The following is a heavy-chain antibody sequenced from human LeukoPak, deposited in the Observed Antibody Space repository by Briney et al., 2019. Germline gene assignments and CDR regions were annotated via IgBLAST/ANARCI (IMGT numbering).Heavy chain of an antibody. J-gene: IGHJ5*02. D-gene: IGHD5-12*01. CDR2: IYHSGST. CDR1: GYSISSGYY. Sequence: SETLSLTCAVSGYSISSGYYWGWIRQPPGKGLEWIGSIYHSGSTYYNPSLKSRVTMSVDTSKNQFSLKLSSVTAADTAVYYCARVRGYDRCWFDPWGQGTLVTVSS. CDR3: ARVRGYDRCWFDP. V-gene: IGHV4-38-2*01.